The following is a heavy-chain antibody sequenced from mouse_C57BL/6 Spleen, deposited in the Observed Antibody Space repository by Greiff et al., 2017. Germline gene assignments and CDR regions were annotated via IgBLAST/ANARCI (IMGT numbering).Heavy chain of an antibody. Sequence: VQLQQSGTELVKPGASVKLSCKASGYTFTSYWMHWVKQRPGQGLEWIGNINPSNGGTNYNEKFKSKATLTVDKSSSTAYMQLSSLTSEDSAVYYCARRASSLYYAMDYWGQGTSVTVSS. CDR1: GYTFTSYW. CDR3: ARRASSLYYAMDY. J-gene: IGHJ4*01. CDR2: INPSNGGT. D-gene: IGHD3-3*01. V-gene: IGHV1-53*01.